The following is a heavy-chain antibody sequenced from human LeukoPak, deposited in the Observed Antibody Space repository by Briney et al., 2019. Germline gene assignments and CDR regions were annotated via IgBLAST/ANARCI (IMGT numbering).Heavy chain of an antibody. CDR2: IKQDGSEK. D-gene: IGHD3-10*01. Sequence: GGSLRLSCAASGFTFSSYWMSWVRQAPGKGLEWVANIKQDGSEKYYVDSVKGRFTISRDNAKNSLYLQMNSLRAEDTAVYYCARDCAYRSGICYYYYMDVWGKGTTVTVSS. CDR3: ARDCAYRSGICYYYYMDV. V-gene: IGHV3-7*01. CDR1: GFTFSSYW. J-gene: IGHJ6*03.